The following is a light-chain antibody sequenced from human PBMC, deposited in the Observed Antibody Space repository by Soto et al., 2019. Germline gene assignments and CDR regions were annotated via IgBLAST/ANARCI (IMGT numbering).Light chain of an antibody. CDR2: DAS. V-gene: IGKV1-5*01. CDR1: QSISSW. J-gene: IGKJ2*01. CDR3: QQYNSYSYT. Sequence: DIQMTQSPSTLSASVGDRVTITCRASQSISSWLAWYQQKPGKAPKLLIYDASSLESGVPSRFRGSGSGTEFTLTISSLQPDDFATYYCQQYNSYSYTFGQGTKLEIQ.